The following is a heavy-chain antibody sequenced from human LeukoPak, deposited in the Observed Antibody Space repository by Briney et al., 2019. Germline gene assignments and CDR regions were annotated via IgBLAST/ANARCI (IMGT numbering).Heavy chain of an antibody. V-gene: IGHV3-7*01. Sequence: GGSLRLSCAASGFTFPNYWMSWVRQAPGKGLEWVANIRQDGSEKFYVDSVKGRFTISRYNDKSSLYLQMNSLRGEDTAVYFCARVGRSWELILWGQGTLVTVS. J-gene: IGHJ4*02. D-gene: IGHD2-15*01. CDR1: GFTFPNYW. CDR2: IRQDGSEK. CDR3: ARVGRSWELIL.